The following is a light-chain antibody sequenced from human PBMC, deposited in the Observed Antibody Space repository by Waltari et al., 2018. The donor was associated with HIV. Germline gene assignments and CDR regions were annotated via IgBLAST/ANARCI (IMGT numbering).Light chain of an antibody. Sequence: ETVMTQSPATLSVSPGERAIISCRASQSVGTSVAWYQQRPGQAPRLLISAALTRATGVPARFSGSGSGTEFTLTISSLQSEDFVVYYCQQYSDWPPGFTFGQGTKLDIK. CDR3: QQYSDWPPGFT. J-gene: IGKJ2*01. CDR1: QSVGTS. CDR2: AAL. V-gene: IGKV3-15*01.